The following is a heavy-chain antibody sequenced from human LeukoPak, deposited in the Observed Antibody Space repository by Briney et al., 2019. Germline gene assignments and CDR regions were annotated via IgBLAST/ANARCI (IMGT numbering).Heavy chain of an antibody. CDR3: TKDLRSSGWYFFDY. V-gene: IGHV3-9*03. CDR1: GFTFDDYA. Sequence: GGSLRLSCAASGFTFDDYAMHWVRQAPGKGLEWVSGISWNSGSIGYADSVKGRFTISRDNAKNSLYLHMNSLRAEDMALYYCTKDLRSSGWYFFDYWGQGTLVTVSS. D-gene: IGHD6-19*01. CDR2: ISWNSGSI. J-gene: IGHJ4*02.